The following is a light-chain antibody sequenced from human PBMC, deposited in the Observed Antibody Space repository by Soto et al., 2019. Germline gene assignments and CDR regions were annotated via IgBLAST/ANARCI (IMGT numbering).Light chain of an antibody. CDR3: QQLNTYPFT. J-gene: IGKJ4*01. CDR1: QGISSY. CDR2: AAS. Sequence: IPLTQSPSFLSASVGDRVTITCRASQGISSYLAWYQQKPGKAPKLLIYAASTLQSGVPSRFSGSESGTEFTLTISSLQPEDFATYYCQQLNTYPFTFGGGTKVEIK. V-gene: IGKV1-9*01.